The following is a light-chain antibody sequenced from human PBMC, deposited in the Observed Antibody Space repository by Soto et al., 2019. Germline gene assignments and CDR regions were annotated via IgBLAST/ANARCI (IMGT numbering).Light chain of an antibody. Sequence: QSALTQPASVSGSPGQSITISCTGTSSDVGSYNLVSWYQQHPGKAPKLMIYEDSKRPSGVSNRFSGSKSGNTASLTISGPQVGDGADYYPSSYEGNSPVVFGGGTKLTVL. V-gene: IGLV2-23*01. CDR1: SSDVGSYNL. CDR3: SSYEGNSPVV. CDR2: EDS. J-gene: IGLJ2*01.